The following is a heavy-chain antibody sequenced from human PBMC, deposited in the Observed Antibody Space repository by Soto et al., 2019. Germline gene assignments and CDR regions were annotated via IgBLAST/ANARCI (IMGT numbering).Heavy chain of an antibody. CDR2: ISGSGDTT. J-gene: IGHJ4*02. Sequence: EVQLLESGGGLVQPGGSLRLSCAASGFTFSIYGMNWVRQTPGKGLEWVSAISGSGDTTYYADSVKGRFTISRDNSKNTLFLQMNSLRAEDSAVYYCAKVDYYGSGNYCRQLDYWGQGTLVTVSS. D-gene: IGHD3-10*01. V-gene: IGHV3-23*01. CDR3: AKVDYYGSGNYCRQLDY. CDR1: GFTFSIYG.